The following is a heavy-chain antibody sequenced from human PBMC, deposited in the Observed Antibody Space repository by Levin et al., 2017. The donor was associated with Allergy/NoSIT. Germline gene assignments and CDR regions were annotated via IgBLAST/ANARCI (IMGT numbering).Heavy chain of an antibody. Sequence: SVKVSCKASGGTFSSYAISWVRQAPGQGLEWMGRIIPILGIANYAQKFQGRVTITADKSTSTAYMELSSLRSEDTAVYYCARVEWLVRLDAGGDNHRNWFDPWGQGTLVTVSS. V-gene: IGHV1-69*04. CDR1: GGTFSSYA. CDR3: ARVEWLVRLDAGGDNHRNWFDP. CDR2: IIPILGIA. J-gene: IGHJ5*02. D-gene: IGHD6-19*01.